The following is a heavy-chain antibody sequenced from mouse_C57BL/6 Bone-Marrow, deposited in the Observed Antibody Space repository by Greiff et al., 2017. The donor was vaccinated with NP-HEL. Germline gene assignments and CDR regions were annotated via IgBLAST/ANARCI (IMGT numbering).Heavy chain of an antibody. CDR3: ARRKVVANYYAMGY. D-gene: IGHD1-1*01. CDR1: GFTFTSYG. Sequence: VQLKESGGDLVKPGGSLKLSCAASGFTFTSYGMSWVRQTPDKRLEWVATISSGGSYTYYPDSLKGRFTISRDNAKNTLYLQMSSLKSEDTAMYYCARRKVVANYYAMGYWGKGTSVTVSS. CDR2: ISSGGSYT. V-gene: IGHV5-6*01. J-gene: IGHJ4*01.